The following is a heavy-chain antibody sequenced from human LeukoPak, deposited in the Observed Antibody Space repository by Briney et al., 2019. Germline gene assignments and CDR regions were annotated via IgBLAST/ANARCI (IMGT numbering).Heavy chain of an antibody. CDR3: AKNYDSSGYYWDY. Sequence: GGSLRLSCAASGFTFSSYWMHWVRQAPGKGLGWVSRINSDGSSTSYADSVKGQFTISRDNSKNTLYLQMNSLRAEDTAVYYCAKNYDSSGYYWDYWGQGTLVTVSS. CDR1: GFTFSSYW. D-gene: IGHD3-22*01. CDR2: INSDGSST. J-gene: IGHJ4*02. V-gene: IGHV3-74*01.